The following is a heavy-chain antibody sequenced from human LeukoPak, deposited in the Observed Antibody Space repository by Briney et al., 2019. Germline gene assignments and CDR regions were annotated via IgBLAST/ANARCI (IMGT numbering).Heavy chain of an antibody. CDR1: GFTFSSHT. D-gene: IGHD3-10*01. CDR3: ARGPYGSGSYYSPFDN. J-gene: IGHJ4*02. Sequence: GGSLRLSCAASGFTFSSHTMNWVRQAPGKGLEWVSGINWNGGSTGYADSVKGRFTISRDNAKNSLYLQVDTLRAEDTALYYCARGPYGSGSYYSPFDNWGQGTLVTVSS. V-gene: IGHV3-20*04. CDR2: INWNGGST.